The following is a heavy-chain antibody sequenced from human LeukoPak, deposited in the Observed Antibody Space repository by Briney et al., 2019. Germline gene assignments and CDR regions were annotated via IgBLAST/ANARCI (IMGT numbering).Heavy chain of an antibody. CDR1: GFTFSSYA. CDR3: ARCSGGDFDY. V-gene: IGHV3-64*04. J-gene: IGHJ4*02. CDR2: ISSKGGYT. Sequence: GGSLRLSCAASGFTFSSYAMHWVRQAPGKGLEYVSAISSKGGYTYYADSVKGRFTISRDNAKNSMYLQMNSLRVEDTAVYYCARCSGGDFDYWGQGTLVTVSS. D-gene: IGHD6-19*01.